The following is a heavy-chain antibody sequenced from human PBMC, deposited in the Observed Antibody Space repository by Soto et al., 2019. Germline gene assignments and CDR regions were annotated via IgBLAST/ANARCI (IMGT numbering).Heavy chain of an antibody. D-gene: IGHD3-3*01. V-gene: IGHV3-23*01. CDR3: AKVPSYDFWSGYYLNHFDY. Sequence: GVSLILSCAASGFTFSSYAMSWVRQAPGKGLEWVSAISGSGGSTYYADSVKGRFTISRDNSKNPLYLQMNSLRAEDTAVYYCAKVPSYDFWSGYYLNHFDYWGQGTLVTVSS. CDR2: ISGSGGST. J-gene: IGHJ4*02. CDR1: GFTFSSYA.